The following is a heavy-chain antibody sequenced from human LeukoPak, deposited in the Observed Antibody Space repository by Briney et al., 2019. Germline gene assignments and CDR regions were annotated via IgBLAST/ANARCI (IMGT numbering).Heavy chain of an antibody. CDR1: GDSISSSGYY. CDR2: IYYSGST. CDR3: ARHPRYYYYYMDV. Sequence: SETLSLTCTVSGDSISSSGYYWGWIRQPPGKGLEWIGAIYYSGSTYYNPSLKSRVTLSVDTSKNQFSLKLSSVTAADTAVYYCARHPRYYYYYMDVWGKGTTVTVSS. J-gene: IGHJ6*03. V-gene: IGHV4-39*01.